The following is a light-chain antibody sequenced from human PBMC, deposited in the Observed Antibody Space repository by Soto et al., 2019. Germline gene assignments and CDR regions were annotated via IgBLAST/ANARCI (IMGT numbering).Light chain of an antibody. Sequence: SYELTQPLSVSVPLGQTASITCGGNNIGTRNVHWYQQKPGQAPVLVVYRDSNRPSGIPERFSGSNSGNTATLTISRAQAGDEADYYCHVRDSSTAVFGGGTKLTVL. V-gene: IGLV3-9*01. CDR1: NIGTRN. CDR2: RDS. CDR3: HVRDSSTAV. J-gene: IGLJ3*02.